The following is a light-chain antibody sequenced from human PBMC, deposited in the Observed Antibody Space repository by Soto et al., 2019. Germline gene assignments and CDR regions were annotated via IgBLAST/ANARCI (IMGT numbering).Light chain of an antibody. Sequence: IVMTQSPATLSVSPGEGVTLSCRASENVGTNLAWYQQKPGQAPRLLMYDSSTRATGIPATFSGSGSGTEFTLTISSLQSEESAVYYCQQYNNWGLSFGGGTKVEIK. CDR1: ENVGTN. J-gene: IGKJ4*01. CDR3: QQYNNWGLS. V-gene: IGKV3D-15*01. CDR2: DSS.